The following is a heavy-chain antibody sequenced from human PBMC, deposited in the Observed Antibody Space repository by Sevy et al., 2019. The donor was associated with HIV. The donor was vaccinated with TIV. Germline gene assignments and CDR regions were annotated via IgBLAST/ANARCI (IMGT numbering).Heavy chain of an antibody. V-gene: IGHV3-9*01. CDR1: GFTFDDYA. Sequence: GGSLRLSCAASGFTFDDYAMHWVRQAPGKGLEWVSGISWNSGSIGYADSVKGRFTISRDNAKNSRYLQMNSLRAEDTALYYCAKALRAYSSGWYYFDYWGQGTLVTVSS. CDR3: AKALRAYSSGWYYFDY. D-gene: IGHD6-19*01. J-gene: IGHJ4*02. CDR2: ISWNSGSI.